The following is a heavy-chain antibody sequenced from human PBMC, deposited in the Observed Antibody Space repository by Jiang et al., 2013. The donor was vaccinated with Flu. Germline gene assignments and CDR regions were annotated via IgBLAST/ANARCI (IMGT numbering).Heavy chain of an antibody. CDR1: GFTFDDYA. Sequence: VQLLESGGGLVQPGRSLRLSCAVSGFTFDDYAFHWVRQAPGQGLEWVSGISWNSGSIAYADSVRGRFTISRDNAKNSLHLQMNSLRTEDTALYYCVKDSTPLGYYHGMDVWGQGTTVTVSS. CDR3: VKDSTPLGYYHGMDV. D-gene: IGHD3-16*01. CDR2: ISWNSGSI. V-gene: IGHV3-9*01. J-gene: IGHJ6*02.